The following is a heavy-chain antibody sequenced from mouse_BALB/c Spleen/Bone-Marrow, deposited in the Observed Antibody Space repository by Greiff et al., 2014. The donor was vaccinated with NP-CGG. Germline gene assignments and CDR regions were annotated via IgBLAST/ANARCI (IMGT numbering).Heavy chain of an antibody. D-gene: IGHD2-3*01. CDR1: GYTFTSYW. CDR2: IYPSDNYT. Sequence: QVQLKESGAELVRPGASVKLSCKTSGYTFTSYWINWVKQRPGQGLEWIGNIYPSDNYTNYNQKFKDKATLTVDISSTTAYMQLSSPTSEDSAVYYCTRTYEYFDYWGLGTTLTVSS. V-gene: IGHV1-69*02. J-gene: IGHJ2*01. CDR3: TRTYEYFDY.